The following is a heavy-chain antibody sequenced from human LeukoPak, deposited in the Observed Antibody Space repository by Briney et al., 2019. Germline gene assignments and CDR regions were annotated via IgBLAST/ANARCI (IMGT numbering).Heavy chain of an antibody. CDR3: AKDYYDRSGSLDY. CDR1: GFTFSSYA. V-gene: IGHV3-23*01. D-gene: IGHD3-22*01. Sequence: GALSLSFAASGFTFSSYAMSWVRQAPGKGLEWVSAISGSGGSTYYADSVKGRFTISRDNSKNTLYLQMNSLRAEDTAVYYCAKDYYDRSGSLDYWGQGTLVTVSS. J-gene: IGHJ4*02. CDR2: ISGSGGST.